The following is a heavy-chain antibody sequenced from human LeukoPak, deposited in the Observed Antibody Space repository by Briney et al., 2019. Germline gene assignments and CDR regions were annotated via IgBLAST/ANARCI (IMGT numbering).Heavy chain of an antibody. V-gene: IGHV4-34*01. Sequence: SETLSLTCAVYGGSFSGYYWSWIRQPPGKGLEWIGEINHRGSTNYNPSLKSRVTISVDTSKNQFSLKLSSVTAADTAVYYCARVNLVGYCSGGSCYPGFDYWGQGTLVTVSS. CDR3: ARVNLVGYCSGGSCYPGFDY. D-gene: IGHD2-15*01. J-gene: IGHJ4*02. CDR2: INHRGST. CDR1: GGSFSGYY.